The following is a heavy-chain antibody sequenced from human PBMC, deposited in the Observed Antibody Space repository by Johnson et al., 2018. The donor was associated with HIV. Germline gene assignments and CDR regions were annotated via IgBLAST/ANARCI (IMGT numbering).Heavy chain of an antibody. CDR2: ISYDGSNK. D-gene: IGHD4-23*01. J-gene: IGHJ3*02. CDR3: AKGSTVVDDAFDI. CDR1: GFTFSSYG. V-gene: IGHV3-30*18. Sequence: QVQLVESGGGVVQSGRSLRLSCAASGFTFSSYGMHWVRQAPGKGLEWVAVISYDGSNKYYADSVKGRFTISRDNSKNTLYLQMNSLRAEDTAVYYCAKGSTVVDDAFDIWGQGTMVTVSS.